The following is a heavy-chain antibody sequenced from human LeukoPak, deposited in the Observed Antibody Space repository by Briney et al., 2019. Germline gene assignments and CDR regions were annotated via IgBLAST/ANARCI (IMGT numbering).Heavy chain of an antibody. V-gene: IGHV3-30*03. J-gene: IGHJ6*02. CDR1: GFTFSSYG. CDR3: ARDVVVTAMLPFYYYYGMDV. Sequence: GGSLRLSCAASGFTFSSYGMHWVRQAPGKGLEWVAVISYDGSNKYYADSVKGRFTISRDNSKNTLYLQMNSLRAEDTAVYYCARDVVVTAMLPFYYYYGMDVWGQGTTVTVSS. D-gene: IGHD2-21*02. CDR2: ISYDGSNK.